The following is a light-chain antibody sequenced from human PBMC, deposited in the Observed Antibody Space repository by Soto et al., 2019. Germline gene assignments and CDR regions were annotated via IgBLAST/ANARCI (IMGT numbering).Light chain of an antibody. CDR1: SSDVGGYNY. V-gene: IGLV2-14*03. CDR3: SSYISSNTLI. Sequence: QSVLTQPASVSGSPGESITISCTGTSSDVGGYNYVSWYQHHPGKAPKLMIYDVSNRPSGVSNRFSGSKSGNTASLTISGLQADDEADYYCSSYISSNTLIFGTGTKVTVL. J-gene: IGLJ1*01. CDR2: DVS.